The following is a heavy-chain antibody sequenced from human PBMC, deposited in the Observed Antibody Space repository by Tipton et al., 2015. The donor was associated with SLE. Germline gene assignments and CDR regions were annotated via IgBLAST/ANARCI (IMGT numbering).Heavy chain of an antibody. CDR3: ARDGGSSWDYYYYGMDV. D-gene: IGHD6-13*01. Sequence: TLSLTCTVSGGFISDYYWSWIRQSPGKRLEWIGYIYHSGNTHYNPSLKGRVTISVNTSKNQFSLQLNSVTATDTAVYYCARDGGSSWDYYYYGMDVGGQGTTVTVSS. J-gene: IGHJ6*02. CDR2: IYHSGNT. V-gene: IGHV4-59*12. CDR1: GGFISDYY.